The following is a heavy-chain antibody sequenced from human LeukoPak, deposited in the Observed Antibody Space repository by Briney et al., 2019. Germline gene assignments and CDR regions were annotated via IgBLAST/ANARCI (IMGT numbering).Heavy chain of an antibody. D-gene: IGHD6-19*01. CDR1: GFTFSSYG. V-gene: IGHV3-30*18. Sequence: PGRSLRLSCAASGFTFSSYGMHWVRQAPGKGLEWVAVISYDGSNKYYADSVKGRFTISRDNSKNTLYLQMNSLRAEDTAVYYCAKDQRGSSGWYKRGTYWGQGTLVTVSS. J-gene: IGHJ4*02. CDR3: AKDQRGSSGWYKRGTY. CDR2: ISYDGSNK.